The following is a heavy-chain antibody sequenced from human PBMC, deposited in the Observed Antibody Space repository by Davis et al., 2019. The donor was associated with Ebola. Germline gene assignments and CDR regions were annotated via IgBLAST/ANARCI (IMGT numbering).Heavy chain of an antibody. Sequence: PGGSLRLSCAASGFTFSSYWMSWVRQAPGKGLEWVAVISYDGSNKYYADSVKGRFTISRDNSKNTLYLQMNSLRAEDTAVYYCARDASITIFGVVPSVGNYFDYWGQGTLVTVSS. CDR2: ISYDGSNK. V-gene: IGHV3-30-3*01. J-gene: IGHJ4*02. D-gene: IGHD3-3*01. CDR1: GFTFSSYW. CDR3: ARDASITIFGVVPSVGNYFDY.